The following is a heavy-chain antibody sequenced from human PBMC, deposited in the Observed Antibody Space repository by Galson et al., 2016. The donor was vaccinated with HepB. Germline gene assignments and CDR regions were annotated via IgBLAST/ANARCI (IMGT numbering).Heavy chain of an antibody. CDR2: IRTRPYGATT. D-gene: IGHD2/OR15-2a*01. CDR1: GFTFGDYA. Sequence: SLRLSCAASGFTFGDYAMSLVRQAPGKGLEWVGFIRTRPYGATTQYAASVKGRFTISRDDSKSIAYLQLHSLNTEDTAVYYCARVGLYGDYYYYGMDVWGQGTTVTVSS. V-gene: IGHV3-49*04. J-gene: IGHJ6*02. CDR3: ARVGLYGDYYYYGMDV.